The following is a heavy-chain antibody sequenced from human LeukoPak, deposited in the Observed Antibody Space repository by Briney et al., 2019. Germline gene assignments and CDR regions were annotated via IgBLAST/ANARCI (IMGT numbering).Heavy chain of an antibody. D-gene: IGHD2-15*01. Sequence: GGSLRLSCAASGFTFSSYSMNWVRQAPGKGLEWVSSISSSSSYIYYADSVKGRFIISRDNSKNTLYLQMNSLRAEDTAVYYCAREYCSDGTCYYYYGMDVWGHGTTVTVSS. CDR3: AREYCSDGTCYYYYGMDV. CDR1: GFTFSSYS. V-gene: IGHV3-21*04. J-gene: IGHJ6*02. CDR2: ISSSSSYI.